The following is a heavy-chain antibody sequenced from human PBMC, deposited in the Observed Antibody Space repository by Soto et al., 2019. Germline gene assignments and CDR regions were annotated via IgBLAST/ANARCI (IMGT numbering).Heavy chain of an antibody. CDR1: GFTFSDFY. CDR2: ISSSGSTI. J-gene: IGHJ4*02. D-gene: IGHD6-6*01. V-gene: IGHV3-11*01. Sequence: GGSLRLSCAPSGFTFSDFYMSWIRQAPGKGLEWLSYISSSGSTIYYADSVKGRFTISRDNAKNSLYLHMNSLTAEDTAVYYCARTSPYISSSFDFWGQGTLVTVSS. CDR3: ARTSPYISSSFDF.